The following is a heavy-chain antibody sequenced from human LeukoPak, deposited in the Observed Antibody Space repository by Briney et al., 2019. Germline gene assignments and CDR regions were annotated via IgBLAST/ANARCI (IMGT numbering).Heavy chain of an antibody. CDR2: VYHSGTT. D-gene: IGHD1-14*01. Sequence: SETLSLTCAVSGDSITSSYRNWVRQSPEKGLEWIGFVYHSGTTSYSPSLKSRVSMSLDMSQNHFSLRLTSVTAADTATYYCARARGRNCCLLEYWGQGLPVIVSS. V-gene: IGHV4-59*01. J-gene: IGHJ4*02. CDR3: ARARGRNCCLLEY. CDR1: GDSITSSY.